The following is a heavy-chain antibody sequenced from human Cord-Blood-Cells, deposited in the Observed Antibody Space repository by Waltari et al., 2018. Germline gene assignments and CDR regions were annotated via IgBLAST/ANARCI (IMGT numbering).Heavy chain of an antibody. V-gene: IGHV3-33*01. Sequence: QVQLVESGGGVVQPGRSLRLSCAASGFTFSSYGMHWVRQAPGKGLEWVAVIWYGGSNKYYADSVKGRFTISRDNSKNTLYLQMNSLRAEDTAVYYCARGGSGSYWYFDLWGRGTLVTVSS. CDR3: ARGGSGSYWYFDL. CDR1: GFTFSSYG. CDR2: IWYGGSNK. D-gene: IGHD1-26*01. J-gene: IGHJ2*01.